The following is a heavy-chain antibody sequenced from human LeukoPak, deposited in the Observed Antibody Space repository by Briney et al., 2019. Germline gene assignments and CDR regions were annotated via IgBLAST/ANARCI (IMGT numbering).Heavy chain of an antibody. CDR1: GFTFSDYY. Sequence: GGSLRLSCAASGFTFSDYYMSWIRQAPGKGLEWVSYISSSGSTIYYADSVKGRFTISRDNSENTLYLQMNSLRAEDTAVYYCARASSGWYVGVFDYWGQGTLVTVSS. V-gene: IGHV3-11*01. D-gene: IGHD6-19*01. J-gene: IGHJ4*02. CDR3: ARASSGWYVGVFDY. CDR2: ISSSGSTI.